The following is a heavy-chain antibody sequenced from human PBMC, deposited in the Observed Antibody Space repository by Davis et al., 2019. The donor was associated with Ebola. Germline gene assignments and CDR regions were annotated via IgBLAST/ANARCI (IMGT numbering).Heavy chain of an antibody. D-gene: IGHD3-10*01. J-gene: IGHJ4*02. CDR1: GFTFDDYA. V-gene: IGHV3-9*01. CDR3: AKDNYYGSGSYHTYFDY. CDR2: ISWNSGSI. Sequence: SLKISCAASGFTFDDYAMHWVRPAPGKGLEWVSGISWNSGSIGYADSVKGRFTISRDNAKNSLYLQMNSLRAEDTALYYCAKDNYYGSGSYHTYFDYWGQGTLVTVSS.